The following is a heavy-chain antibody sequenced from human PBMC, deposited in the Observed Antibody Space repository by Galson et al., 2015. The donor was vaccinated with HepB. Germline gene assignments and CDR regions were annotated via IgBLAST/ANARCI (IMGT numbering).Heavy chain of an antibody. J-gene: IGHJ4*02. D-gene: IGHD7-27*01. V-gene: IGHV7-4-1*01. CDR3: ARDWGAYHQISAIDF. CDR2: INANTGNP. Sequence: SVKVSCKASGYIFTNYAVNWVRQAPGQGLQWMGWINANTGNPTYAQGFTGRFVFSLDTSVNTAYLQIFSLKTEDTAVYYCARDWGAYHQISAIDFWGQGSLVVVSS. CDR1: GYIFTNYA.